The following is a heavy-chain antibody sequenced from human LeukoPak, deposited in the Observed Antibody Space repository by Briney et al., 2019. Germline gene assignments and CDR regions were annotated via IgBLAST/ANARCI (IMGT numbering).Heavy chain of an antibody. J-gene: IGHJ4*02. V-gene: IGHV3-23*01. CDR1: GFTFSTYA. Sequence: PGGSLRLSCVGSGFTFSTYAMSWVRQAPGKGLQWVSGISSSGGSTYQVDSVKGRFTISRDNSKNTLYLQMNSLRAEDTAVYYCARSLSSRFSGPRRPYYFDYWGQGTLVTVSS. D-gene: IGHD3-16*02. CDR3: ARSLSSRFSGPRRPYYFDY. CDR2: ISSSGGST.